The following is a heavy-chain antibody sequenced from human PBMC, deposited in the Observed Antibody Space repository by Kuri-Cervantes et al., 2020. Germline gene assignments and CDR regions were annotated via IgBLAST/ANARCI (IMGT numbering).Heavy chain of an antibody. J-gene: IGHJ6*02. Sequence: GGSLRLSCKASGYTFTGYYMHWVRQAPGQGLEWMGRIIPILGIANYAQKFQGRVTITADKSTSTAYMELSSLRSEDTAVYYCARDDRRDGYVRDVWGQGTTVTVSS. V-gene: IGHV1-69*04. CDR3: ARDDRRDGYVRDV. D-gene: IGHD5-24*01. CDR2: IIPILGIA. CDR1: GYTFTGYY.